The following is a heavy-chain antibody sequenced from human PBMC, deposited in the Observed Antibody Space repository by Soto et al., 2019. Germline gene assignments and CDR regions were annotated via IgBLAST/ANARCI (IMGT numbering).Heavy chain of an antibody. CDR1: GGSISSSSYY. CDR2: IYYSGST. V-gene: IGHV4-39*01. Sequence: SETLSLTCTVSGGSISSSSYYWGWIRQPPRQGLEWIASIYYSGSTYYNPSLKSRVTISVDTSKNQFSLKLSSVTAADTAVYYCARIVRDSSSWYYFDYWGQGTPVTVSS. D-gene: IGHD6-13*01. CDR3: ARIVRDSSSWYYFDY. J-gene: IGHJ4*02.